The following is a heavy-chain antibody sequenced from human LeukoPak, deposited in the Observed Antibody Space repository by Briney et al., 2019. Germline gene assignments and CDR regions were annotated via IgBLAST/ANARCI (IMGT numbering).Heavy chain of an antibody. CDR3: AKDRPLYDFWSGYYTSDFDY. J-gene: IGHJ4*02. V-gene: IGHV3-23*01. CDR2: ISGSGGST. CDR1: GFTFSSYA. D-gene: IGHD3-3*01. Sequence: GGSLRLSCAASGFTFSSYAMSWVRQAPGKGLEWVSAISGSGGSTYYADSVKGRFTISRDNSKNTLYLQMNSLRAEDTAVYYCAKDRPLYDFWSGYYTSDFDYWGQGTLVTASS.